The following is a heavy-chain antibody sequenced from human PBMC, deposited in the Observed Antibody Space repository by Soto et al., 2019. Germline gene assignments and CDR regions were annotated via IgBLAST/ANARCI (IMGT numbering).Heavy chain of an antibody. D-gene: IGHD3-22*01. Sequence: QVQLVESGGGVVQPGRSLRLSCAASGFTFSSYGMHWVRQAPGKGLEWVAVISYDGSNKYYADSVKGRFTISRDNSKNTLYLQMNSLRAEDTAVYYCAKLGPYDSSGYLNFYGYYYYYGMDVWGQGTTVTVSS. J-gene: IGHJ6*02. CDR2: ISYDGSNK. CDR1: GFTFSSYG. CDR3: AKLGPYDSSGYLNFYGYYYYYGMDV. V-gene: IGHV3-30*18.